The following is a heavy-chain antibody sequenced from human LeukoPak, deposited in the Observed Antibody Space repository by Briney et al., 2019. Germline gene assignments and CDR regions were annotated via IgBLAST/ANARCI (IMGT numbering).Heavy chain of an antibody. J-gene: IGHJ4*02. Sequence: GGSLRLSCAASGFTFSSYWMHWVRQAPGKGLVWVSRINSDGSSTSYADSVKGRFTISRDNAKNTLYLQMNSLRAEDTAVYYCARAGWSGYYRTVEKFDYWGQGTLVTVSS. CDR2: INSDGSST. V-gene: IGHV3-74*01. CDR1: GFTFSSYW. D-gene: IGHD3-3*01. CDR3: ARAGWSGYYRTVEKFDY.